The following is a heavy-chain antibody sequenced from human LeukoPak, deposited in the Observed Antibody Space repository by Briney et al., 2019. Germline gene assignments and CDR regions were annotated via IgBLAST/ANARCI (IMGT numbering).Heavy chain of an antibody. J-gene: IGHJ4*02. V-gene: IGHV3-53*01. CDR1: GFTVSSNY. CDR3: AKDQTDF. Sequence: GGSLRLSCAASGFTVSSNYMSWVRQAPGKGLEWVSVIYSGGNTYYADSVKGRFTISRDNSKNTLYLQMNSLRVEDTAVYYCAKDQTDFWGQGTLVTVSS. D-gene: IGHD3-3*01. CDR2: IYSGGNT.